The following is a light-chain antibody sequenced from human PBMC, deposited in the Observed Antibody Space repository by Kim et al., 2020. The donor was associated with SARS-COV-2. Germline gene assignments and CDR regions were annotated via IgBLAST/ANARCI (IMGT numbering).Light chain of an antibody. Sequence: DTVITQSPLSLPVTPGEPVSISCRSSQSLLHSNGYNYLDWYLQKPGQSPQLLISLGSNRASGVPDRFSGSGSGTDFTLKISRVEAEDVGLYFCMQVLQTPSFGGGTKVDIK. V-gene: IGKV2-28*01. J-gene: IGKJ4*01. CDR1: QSLLHSNGYNY. CDR2: LGS. CDR3: MQVLQTPS.